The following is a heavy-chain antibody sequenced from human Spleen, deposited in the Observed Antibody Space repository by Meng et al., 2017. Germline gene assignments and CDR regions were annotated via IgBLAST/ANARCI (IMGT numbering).Heavy chain of an antibody. CDR1: GFTFSSYS. J-gene: IGHJ6*02. CDR3: ARAHRDIIYYYYGMDV. D-gene: IGHD3-9*01. Sequence: GESLKTPCAAPGFTFSSYSMNWVRQAPGKGLEGVSSISSSSSYIYYADSVKGRFTIHRDNAQNSLYQRMSSLRAEDTAGYYCARAHRDIIYYYYGMDVWGQGTTVTVSS. V-gene: IGHV3-21*01. CDR2: ISSSSSYI.